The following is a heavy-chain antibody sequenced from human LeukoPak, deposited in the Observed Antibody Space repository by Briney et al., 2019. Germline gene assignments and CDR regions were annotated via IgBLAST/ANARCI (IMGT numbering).Heavy chain of an antibody. CDR1: GFTSSSYA. CDR3: VKDPKYYYGSGSYYEGYFDY. D-gene: IGHD3-10*01. Sequence: PGGSLRLSCSASGFTSSSYAMHWVRQAPGKGLEYVSAISSNGGSTYYADSVKGRFTISRDNSKNTLYLQMSSLRAEDTAVYYCVKDPKYYYGSGSYYEGYFDYWGQGTLVTVSS. V-gene: IGHV3-64D*09. J-gene: IGHJ4*02. CDR2: ISSNGGST.